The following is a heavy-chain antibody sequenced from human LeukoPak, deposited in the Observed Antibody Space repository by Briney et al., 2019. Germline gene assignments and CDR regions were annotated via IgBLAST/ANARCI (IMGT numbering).Heavy chain of an antibody. CDR2: ISSSSSYI. CDR1: GFTFSSYS. V-gene: IGHV3-21*04. Sequence: PGGSLRLSCAASGFTFSSYSMNWVRQAPGKGLEWVSSISSSSSYIYYADSVKGRFTISRDNAKNSLYLQMNSLRAEDTAVYYCAKDGYDYVWGSYRYNWFDPWGQGTLVTVSS. CDR3: AKDGYDYVWGSYRYNWFDP. D-gene: IGHD3-16*02. J-gene: IGHJ5*02.